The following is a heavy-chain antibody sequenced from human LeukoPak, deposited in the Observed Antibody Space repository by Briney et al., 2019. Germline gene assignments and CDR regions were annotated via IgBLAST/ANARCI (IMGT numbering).Heavy chain of an antibody. D-gene: IGHD1-26*01. J-gene: IGHJ5*02. CDR1: GYTFTSYY. V-gene: IGHV1-46*01. CDR3: ARAPASGSNWFDP. Sequence: ASVKVSCKASGYTFTSYYMHWVRQAPGQGLEWMGIINPSGGSTSYAQKFQGRVTMTTDTSTSTAYMELRSLRSDDTAVYYCARAPASGSNWFDPWGQGTLVTVSS. CDR2: INPSGGST.